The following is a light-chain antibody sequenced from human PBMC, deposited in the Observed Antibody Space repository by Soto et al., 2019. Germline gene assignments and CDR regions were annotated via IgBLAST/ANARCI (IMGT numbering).Light chain of an antibody. J-gene: IGKJ1*01. CDR2: DAS. V-gene: IGKV1-5*01. CDR3: QQYDSYSSGP. CDR1: QSISSW. Sequence: DIQMTQSPSTLSASVGDRVTITFRSSQSISSWLAWYQQKPGKAPKVLIFDASSLKTGVPSRFSGSGSGTEFTLTISNLQPDDFATYYCQQYDSYSSGPFGQGTKVDIK.